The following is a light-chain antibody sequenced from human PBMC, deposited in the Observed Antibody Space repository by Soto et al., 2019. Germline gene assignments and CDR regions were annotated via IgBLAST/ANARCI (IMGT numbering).Light chain of an antibody. CDR2: GAS. CDR1: RGVSANY. V-gene: IGKV3D-15*01. Sequence: TQSAGTLSLSPGEGARLSCRASRGVSANYLAWYQQKPGQAPTLLIYGASIRAAGIPDRFSGSGSGTEFTLTISSLQSEDFAVYFCQQYNDWPITFDQGTRLEIK. J-gene: IGKJ5*01. CDR3: QQYNDWPIT.